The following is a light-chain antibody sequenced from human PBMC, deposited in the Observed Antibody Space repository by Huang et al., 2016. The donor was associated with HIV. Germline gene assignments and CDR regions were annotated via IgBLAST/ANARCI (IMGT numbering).Light chain of an antibody. CDR3: QQLNSYPIT. V-gene: IGKV1-9*01. CDR1: QGISSY. Sequence: IQLTQSPSSLSASVGDRVTITCRASQGISSYLAWYQQKSGKAPKLLIHAASTLKSGVPSRFSGSGSGTDFTLTISSPQPEDSATYYCQQLNSYPITFGQGTRLEIK. CDR2: AAS. J-gene: IGKJ5*01.